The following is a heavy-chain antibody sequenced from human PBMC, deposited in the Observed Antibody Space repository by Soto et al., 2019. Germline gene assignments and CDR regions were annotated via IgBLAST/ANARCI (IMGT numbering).Heavy chain of an antibody. J-gene: IGHJ6*02. V-gene: IGHV3-23*01. CDR1: GFTFSSYA. Sequence: PGGSLRLSCAAAGFTFSSYAMSWVRQAPGKGLEWVSAISGSGGSTYYADSVKGRFTIPRDNSKNTLYLQMNSLRAEDTAVYYCAKGEVSNYSAYYYGMDVWGQGTTVTVSS. CDR2: ISGSGGST. D-gene: IGHD4-4*01. CDR3: AKGEVSNYSAYYYGMDV.